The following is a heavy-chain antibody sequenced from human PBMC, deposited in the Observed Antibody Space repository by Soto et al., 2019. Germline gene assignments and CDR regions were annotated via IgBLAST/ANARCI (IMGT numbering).Heavy chain of an antibody. D-gene: IGHD3-9*01. CDR3: ASVDILSVYRCMDV. V-gene: IGHV4-30-4*01. CDR2: IYCIGTS. J-gene: IGHJ6*02. CDR1: GDAIRIGNQY. Sequence: PSETLCLTCAVSGDAIRIGNQYWSCLRHRLGKGVGWIGCIYCIGTSDDSRALKRRVTISVDTSKNQFSLKLNSVTAADQAVYYCASVDILSVYRCMDVWGQGTTATVSS.